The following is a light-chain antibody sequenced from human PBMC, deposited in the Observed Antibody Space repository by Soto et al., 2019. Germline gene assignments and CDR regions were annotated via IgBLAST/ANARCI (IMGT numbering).Light chain of an antibody. CDR3: QESPINRWT. V-gene: IGKV1-5*01. CDR2: DAS. CDR1: QSISGW. Sequence: DVHMTRWQSSLSASIGDRFTITCRASQSISGWLAWYQQKPGKAPKLLIYDASSLESGVPSRFSVSRSGKDIRLTFAGLPPHEIRSYYRQESPINRWTCGQGTKVDIK. J-gene: IGKJ1*01.